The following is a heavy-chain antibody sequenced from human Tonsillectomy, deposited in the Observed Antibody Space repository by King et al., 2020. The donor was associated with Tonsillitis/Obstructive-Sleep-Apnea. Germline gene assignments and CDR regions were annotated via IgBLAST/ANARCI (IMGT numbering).Heavy chain of an antibody. D-gene: IGHD3-22*01. CDR2: ITWNSGGI. J-gene: IGHJ3*02. V-gene: IGHV3-9*01. CDR1: GFTFDDYA. CDR3: TTLIASSGYYDAFDI. Sequence: QLAQSGGGLVQPGRSLRFSCAASGFTFDDYAMQWVRHAPGKGLEWVSGITWNSGGIAYADSVKGRFTISRDNAKNSLYLQMNSLRAEDTALYYCTTLIASSGYYDAFDIWGQGTMVTVSS.